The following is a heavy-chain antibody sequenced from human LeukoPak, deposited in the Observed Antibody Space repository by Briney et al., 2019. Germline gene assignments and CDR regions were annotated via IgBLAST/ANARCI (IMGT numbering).Heavy chain of an antibody. D-gene: IGHD5-18*01. V-gene: IGHV3-23*01. CDR1: GFTFSTYS. CDR3: AKNGGYSYGSDA. J-gene: IGHJ5*02. Sequence: GGSLRLSCAASGFTFSTYSMCRVRQAPGKGLEWVSSIGGTGGPTYYAESVKGRFSISRDNSRNTLYLQMNSLRAEDTAVYYCAKNGGYSYGSDAWGQGTLVTVSS. CDR2: IGGTGGPT.